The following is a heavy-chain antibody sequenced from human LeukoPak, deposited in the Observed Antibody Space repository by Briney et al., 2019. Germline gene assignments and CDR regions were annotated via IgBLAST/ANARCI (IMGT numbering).Heavy chain of an antibody. Sequence: SVKVSCKASGGTFSSYAISWVRQAPGQGLEWMGRIFPILGIANYAQKFQGRVTITADKSTSTAYMELSSLRSEDTAVYYCATDGWVGAMDYWGQGTLVTVSS. V-gene: IGHV1-69*04. CDR1: GGTFSSYA. J-gene: IGHJ4*02. CDR3: ATDGWVGAMDY. D-gene: IGHD1-26*01. CDR2: IFPILGIA.